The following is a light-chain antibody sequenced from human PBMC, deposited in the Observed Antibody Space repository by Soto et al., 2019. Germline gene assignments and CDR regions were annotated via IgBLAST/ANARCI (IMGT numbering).Light chain of an antibody. J-gene: IGKJ2*01. CDR3: QQRNSYPSN. V-gene: IGKV1-9*01. CDR1: QGINIF. Sequence: DIQLTQSPSFLSASVGDRVTITCRASQGINIFLAWFQQKPGKAPNLLISAASALQSGVPSRFSGSGSETEFTLTITSLQPEDSATYYCQQRNSYPSNFGQGTKVDIK. CDR2: AAS.